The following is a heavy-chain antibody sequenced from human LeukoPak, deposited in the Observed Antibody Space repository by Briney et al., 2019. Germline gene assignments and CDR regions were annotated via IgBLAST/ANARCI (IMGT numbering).Heavy chain of an antibody. J-gene: IGHJ6*03. V-gene: IGHV4-34*08. D-gene: IGHD2-15*01. Sequence: GSLRLSCAASGFTFSSYWMSWIRQPPGKGLEWIGEINHSGSTNYNPSLKSRVTISVDTSKNQFSLKLSSVTAADTAVYYCRMVVAATRYYMDVWGKGTTVTVSS. CDR1: GFTFSSYW. CDR3: RMVVAATRYYMDV. CDR2: INHSGST.